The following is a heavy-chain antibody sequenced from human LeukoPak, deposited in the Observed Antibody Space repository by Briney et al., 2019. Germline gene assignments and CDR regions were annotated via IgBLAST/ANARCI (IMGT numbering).Heavy chain of an antibody. J-gene: IGHJ6*03. CDR3: TTDYTPWPGSSSDYYYYYMDV. V-gene: IGHV3-15*01. CDR2: IKSKTDGGTT. Sequence: GGPLRLSCAASGFTFSNAWMSWVRQAPGKGLEWVGRIKSKTDGGTTDYAAPVKGRFTISRDDSKNTLYLQMNSLKTEDTAVYYCTTDYTPWPGSSSDYYYYYMDVWGKGTTVTVSS. CDR1: GFTFSNAW. D-gene: IGHD6-6*01.